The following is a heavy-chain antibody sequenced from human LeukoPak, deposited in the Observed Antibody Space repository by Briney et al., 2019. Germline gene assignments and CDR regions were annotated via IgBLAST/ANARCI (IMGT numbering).Heavy chain of an antibody. Sequence: GGSLRLSCAASGFTVSSNYMSWVRQAPGKGLEWVSVIYSGGSTYYADSVKGRFTISRDNSKNTLYLQMNSLRAEDTAVYYCARDTYDFWSGYEPYYYGMDVWCQGTTVTVSS. D-gene: IGHD3-3*01. CDR3: ARDTYDFWSGYEPYYYGMDV. CDR1: GFTVSSNY. CDR2: IYSGGST. V-gene: IGHV3-66*01. J-gene: IGHJ6*02.